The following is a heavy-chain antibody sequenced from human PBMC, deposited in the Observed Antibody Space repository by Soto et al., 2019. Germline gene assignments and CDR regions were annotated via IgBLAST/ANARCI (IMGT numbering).Heavy chain of an antibody. Sequence: GGSLRLSCAASGLTFFNYAMTWVRQAPGKGLEWVATISGSGGVIYYADSVKGRFTISRDNSKNTLYLQLNSLRAEDTAVYYCAKKGCIGANCYYFDSWGQGSLVTVSS. CDR2: ISGSGGVI. V-gene: IGHV3-23*01. J-gene: IGHJ4*02. D-gene: IGHD2-15*01. CDR1: GLTFFNYA. CDR3: AKKGCIGANCYYFDS.